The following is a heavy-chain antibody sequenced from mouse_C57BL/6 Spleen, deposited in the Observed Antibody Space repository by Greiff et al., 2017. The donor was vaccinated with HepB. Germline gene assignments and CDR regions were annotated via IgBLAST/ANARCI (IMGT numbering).Heavy chain of an antibody. J-gene: IGHJ4*01. CDR2: IDPSDSET. CDR1: GYTFTSYW. CDR3: ARSPHYYGSSYNYAMDY. Sequence: QSCKASGYTFTSYWMHWVKQRPIQGLEWIGNIDPSDSETHYNQKFKDKATLTVDKSSSTAYMQLSSLTSEDSAVYYCARSPHYYGSSYNYAMDYWGQGTSVTVSS. V-gene: IGHV1-52*01. D-gene: IGHD1-1*01.